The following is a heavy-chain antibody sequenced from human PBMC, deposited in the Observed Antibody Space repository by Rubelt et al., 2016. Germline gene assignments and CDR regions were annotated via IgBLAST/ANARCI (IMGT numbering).Heavy chain of an antibody. CDR1: GGSFNGFY. Sequence: QVQLQQWGAGQLKPSETLSLTCAVHGGSFNGFYWSWIRQSPGKGLEWIGEITPSGSTNYNPSLKSRVTISLDTSKTQFSLRLSSVIAADTAGYYCAREPGYCSGGSCYGGWFDPWGQGTLVTVSS. V-gene: IGHV4-34*01. D-gene: IGHD2-15*01. CDR2: ITPSGST. CDR3: AREPGYCSGGSCYGGWFDP. J-gene: IGHJ5*02.